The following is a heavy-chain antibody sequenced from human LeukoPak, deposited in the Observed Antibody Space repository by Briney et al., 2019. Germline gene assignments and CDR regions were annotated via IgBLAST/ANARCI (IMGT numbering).Heavy chain of an antibody. CDR3: AREIGQFDY. Sequence: GGSLRLSCAASGFTFNTFAMTWVRQAPGKGREWVSVISGIGDTSYYADSVRGRFTIFRDNSKNTLFLQMNSLRAEDTAVYYCAREIGQFDYWGQGTLVTVSS. D-gene: IGHD3-10*01. CDR1: GFTFNTFA. J-gene: IGHJ4*02. V-gene: IGHV3-23*01. CDR2: ISGIGDTS.